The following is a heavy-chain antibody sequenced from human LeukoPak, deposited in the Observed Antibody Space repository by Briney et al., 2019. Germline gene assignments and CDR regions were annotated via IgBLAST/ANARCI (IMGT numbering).Heavy chain of an antibody. D-gene: IGHD3-22*01. CDR2: INYSGRT. J-gene: IGHJ3*02. CDR3: TRLLDYDNSVDPHTFDI. Sequence: SETLSLTCMGSGGSIANYYRNWIRQSPGKRLEWIASINYSGRTKLNPSLQSRVTISPDMSNSPFSLQLRSVIVADTAIYSTTRLLDYDNSVDPHTFDIWGQGTMVTVFS. CDR1: GGSIANYY. V-gene: IGHV4-59*01.